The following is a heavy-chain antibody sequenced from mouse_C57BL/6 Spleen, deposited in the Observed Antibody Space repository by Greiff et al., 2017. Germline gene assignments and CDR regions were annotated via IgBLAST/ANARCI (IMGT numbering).Heavy chain of an antibody. V-gene: IGHV5-12*01. J-gene: IGHJ3*01. CDR3: ARQGDGYYWFAY. CDR1: GFTFSDYY. Sequence: EVKLEESGGGLVQPGGSLKLSCAASGFTFSDYYMYWVRQTPEKRLEWVAYISNGGGSTYYPDTVKGRFTISRDNAKNTLYLQMSRLKSEDTAMYYCARQGDGYYWFAYWGQGTLVTVSA. CDR2: ISNGGGST. D-gene: IGHD2-3*01.